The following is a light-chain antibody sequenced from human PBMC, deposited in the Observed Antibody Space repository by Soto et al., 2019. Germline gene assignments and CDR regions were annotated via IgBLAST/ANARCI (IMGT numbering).Light chain of an antibody. CDR2: GAS. CDR1: QSVSSTH. Sequence: EIVLTQSPGTLSLSPGERATLSCRASQSVSSTHLAWYQQKPGQAPRLLIYGASNRATGIPDRFSGGGTATDFTLTISRLEPEDFAVYYCQQYDESPLTFGGGTKVDIK. J-gene: IGKJ4*01. V-gene: IGKV3-20*01. CDR3: QQYDESPLT.